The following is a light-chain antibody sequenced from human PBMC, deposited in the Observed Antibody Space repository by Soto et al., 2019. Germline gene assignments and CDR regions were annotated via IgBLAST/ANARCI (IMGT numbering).Light chain of an antibody. V-gene: IGKV3-20*01. Sequence: FVLTQSPVTLSLSPGEGATLSCRASQSVGSTSLAWYQQKPGQAPRLLIYDTSSRATGIPARFSGSGAGTDFTLTISRLEHEDFAVYYCQQCGVSPWTFGQGTKVEI. CDR1: QSVGSTS. CDR3: QQCGVSPWT. CDR2: DTS. J-gene: IGKJ1*01.